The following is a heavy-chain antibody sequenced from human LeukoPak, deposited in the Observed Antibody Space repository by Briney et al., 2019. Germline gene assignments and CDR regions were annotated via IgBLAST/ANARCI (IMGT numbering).Heavy chain of an antibody. CDR2: INHSGST. D-gene: IGHD1-26*01. CDR1: GGSFSGYY. V-gene: IGHV4-34*01. J-gene: IGHJ1*01. CDR3: AMGRAEYFQH. Sequence: SETLSLTCAVYGGSFSGYYWSWIRQPPGKGLEWIGEINHSGSTNYNPSLKSRVTISVDTSKNQFSLKLSSVTAADTAVYYCAMGRAEYFQHWGQGTLVTVSS.